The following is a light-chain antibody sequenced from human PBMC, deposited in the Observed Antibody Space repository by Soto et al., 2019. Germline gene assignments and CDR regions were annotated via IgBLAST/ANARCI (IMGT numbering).Light chain of an antibody. CDR1: QSLLHSNGYNY. V-gene: IGKV2-28*01. CDR3: MQALQIPWT. Sequence: DIVMTQSPLSLPVTPGEPASISCRSSQSLLHSNGYNYLDWYLQKPGQSPQILISLGSNRASGVPDRFSGSGSGTDFTMKISRVEAEDVGVYYCMQALQIPWTFGQGTKVEIK. J-gene: IGKJ1*01. CDR2: LGS.